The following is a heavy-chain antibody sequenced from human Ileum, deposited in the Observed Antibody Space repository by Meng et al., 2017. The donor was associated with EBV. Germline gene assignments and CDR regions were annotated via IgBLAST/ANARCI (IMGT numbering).Heavy chain of an antibody. J-gene: IGHJ4*02. CDR1: WFSLSHSGVA. D-gene: IGHD4-11*01. CDR3: AHRLDYNLDY. Sequence: HILLNESGPTLVKPTQSLTLTCTFSWFSLSHSGVAVGWIRQPPGKALEWLAHIYGNDDKLSSPSLKSRLTITKDTSKNQVVFTMTNMDPVDTAPYFCAHRLDYNLDYWGQGTLVTVSS. CDR2: IYGNDDK. V-gene: IGHV2-5*01.